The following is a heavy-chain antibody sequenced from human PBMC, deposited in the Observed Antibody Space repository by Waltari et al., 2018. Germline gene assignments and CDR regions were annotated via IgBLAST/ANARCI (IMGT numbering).Heavy chain of an antibody. J-gene: IGHJ5*02. CDR2: IIPIFGTA. V-gene: IGHV1-69*14. Sequence: QVQLVQSGAEVKKPGSAVKVSCKASGGTFSSYAISWVRQDPGKGLEWMGGIIPIFGTANYAQKFQGRVTITADKSTSTAYMELSSLRSEDTAVYYCARGSGTLTPVIWFDPWGQGTLVTVSS. D-gene: IGHD3-3*01. CDR1: GGTFSSYA. CDR3: ARGSGTLTPVIWFDP.